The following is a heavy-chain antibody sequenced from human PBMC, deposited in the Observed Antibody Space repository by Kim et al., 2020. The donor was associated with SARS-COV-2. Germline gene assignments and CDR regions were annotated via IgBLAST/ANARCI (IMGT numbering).Heavy chain of an antibody. V-gene: IGHV4-59*01. CDR2: IYYSGST. CDR3: ARSLEWEPLLGY. J-gene: IGHJ4*02. CDR1: GGSISSYY. Sequence: SETLSLTCTVSGGSISSYYWSWIRQPPGKGLEWIGYIYYSGSTNYNPSLKSRVTISVDTSKNQFSLKLSSVTAADTAVYYCARSLEWEPLLGYWGQGTLVTISS. D-gene: IGHD1-26*01.